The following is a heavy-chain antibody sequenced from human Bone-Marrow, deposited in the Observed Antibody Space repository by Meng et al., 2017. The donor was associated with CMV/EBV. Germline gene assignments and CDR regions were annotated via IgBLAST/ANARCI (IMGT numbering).Heavy chain of an antibody. CDR1: GFTFSTFE. CDR2: ISGSGGTI. D-gene: IGHD3-3*01. Sequence: GGSLRLSCAASGFTFSTFEMIWVRQVPGKGLEWVSYISGSGGTIFYAPSVKGRFTISRDNAKNSVYLQMNSLRAGDTAVYYCARNFKVTLFGVFILPPDYWGQGMLVTVSS. J-gene: IGHJ4*02. CDR3: ARNFKVTLFGVFILPPDY. V-gene: IGHV3-48*03.